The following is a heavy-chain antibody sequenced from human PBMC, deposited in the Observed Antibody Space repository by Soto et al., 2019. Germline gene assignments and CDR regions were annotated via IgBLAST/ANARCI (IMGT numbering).Heavy chain of an antibody. J-gene: IGHJ6*02. CDR1: GGSISSSSYY. CDR3: AREPVVPAARGLYYYGMDV. Sequence: PSETLSLTCTFSGGSISSSSYYWGWIRQPPGKGLEWIGGIYYSGSTYYNPSLKSRVTISVDTSKNQFSLKLSSVTAEDTAVYYCAREPVVPAARGLYYYGMDVWGQGTTVTVSS. V-gene: IGHV4-39*02. CDR2: IYYSGST. D-gene: IGHD2-2*01.